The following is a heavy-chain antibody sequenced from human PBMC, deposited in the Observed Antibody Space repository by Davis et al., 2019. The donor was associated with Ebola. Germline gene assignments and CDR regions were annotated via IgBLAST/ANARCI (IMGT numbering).Heavy chain of an antibody. CDR2: IIPIFGTA. CDR3: ARGTGNYEPYFDY. V-gene: IGHV1-69*13. Sequence: SVQVSCKASGGPFSTYAISWVRQAPGQGLEWMGGIIPIFGTANYAQKFQGRVTITADESTSTAYMELSSLRSEDTAVYYCARGTGNYEPYFDYWGQGTLVTVSS. D-gene: IGHD1-7*01. CDR1: GGPFSTYA. J-gene: IGHJ4*02.